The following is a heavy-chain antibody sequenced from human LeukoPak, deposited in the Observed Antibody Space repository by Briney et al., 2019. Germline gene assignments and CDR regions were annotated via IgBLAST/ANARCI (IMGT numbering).Heavy chain of an antibody. CDR3: TRDLNHDSSG. D-gene: IGHD3-22*01. Sequence: QPGGSVRLCCAASGFSLSDYWMTWFRQAPGKDLECVGNIKCDGSEIYYLDSVRGRFSISRDNAKNSLYLQMNSLRVEDTAVYYCTRDLNHDSSGWGQGTLVTVSS. CDR2: IKCDGSEI. CDR1: GFSLSDYW. V-gene: IGHV3-7*01. J-gene: IGHJ4*02.